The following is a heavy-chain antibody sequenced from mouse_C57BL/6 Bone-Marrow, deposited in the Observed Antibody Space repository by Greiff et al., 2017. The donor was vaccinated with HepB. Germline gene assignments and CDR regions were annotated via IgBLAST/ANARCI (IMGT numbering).Heavy chain of an antibody. D-gene: IGHD2-4*01. J-gene: IGHJ4*01. CDR1: GFTFSSYA. Sequence: EVKVVESGGGLVKPGGSLKLSCAASGFTFSSYAMSWVRQTPEKRLEWVATISDGGSYTYYPDNVKGRFTISRDNAKNNLYLQMSHLKSEDTAMYYCARELRRDYAMDYWGQGTSVTVSS. CDR3: ARELRRDYAMDY. CDR2: ISDGGSYT. V-gene: IGHV5-4*01.